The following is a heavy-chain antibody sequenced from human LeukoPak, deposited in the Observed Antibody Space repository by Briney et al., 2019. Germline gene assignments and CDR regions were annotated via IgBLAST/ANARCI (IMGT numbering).Heavy chain of an antibody. CDR3: ASRNSRLSEAFDI. V-gene: IGHV5-51*01. D-gene: IGHD4-23*01. CDR1: GYRFTSYW. J-gene: IGHJ3*02. Sequence: GESLKISCKGSGYRFTSYWIGWVRQMPGKGLEWMGIIYPGDSDTRYSPSFQGQVTISADKSISTAYLQWSSLKASDTAMYYCASRNSRLSEAFDIWGQGTMVTVSS. CDR2: IYPGDSDT.